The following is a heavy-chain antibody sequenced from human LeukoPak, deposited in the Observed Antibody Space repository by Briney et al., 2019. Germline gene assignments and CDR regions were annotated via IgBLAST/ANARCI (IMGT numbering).Heavy chain of an antibody. D-gene: IGHD5-12*01. J-gene: IGHJ4*02. CDR1: GFTFSSYA. CDR3: AKGDEWLQGPYFDY. V-gene: IGHV3-23*01. Sequence: GGSLRLPCAASGFTFSSYAMSWVRQAPGKGLEWVSAISGSGGSTYYADSVKGRFTISRDNSKNTLYLQMNSLRAEDTAVYYCAKGDEWLQGPYFDYWGQGTLVTVSS. CDR2: ISGSGGST.